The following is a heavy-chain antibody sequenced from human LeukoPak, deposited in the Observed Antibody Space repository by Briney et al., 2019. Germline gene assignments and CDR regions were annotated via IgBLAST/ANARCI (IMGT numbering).Heavy chain of an antibody. J-gene: IGHJ4*02. Sequence: GGSLRLSCAASGFTFSSYGMHWVRQAPGKGLEWVAVISYDGSNKYYADSVKGRFTISRDNSKNTLYLQMNSLRAEDTAVYYCAKDVRRYYDSSGPLDYWGQGTLVTVPS. CDR2: ISYDGSNK. V-gene: IGHV3-30*18. CDR1: GFTFSSYG. CDR3: AKDVRRYYDSSGPLDY. D-gene: IGHD3-22*01.